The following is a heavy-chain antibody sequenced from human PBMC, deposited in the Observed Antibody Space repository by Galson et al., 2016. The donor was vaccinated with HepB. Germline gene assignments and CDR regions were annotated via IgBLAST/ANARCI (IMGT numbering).Heavy chain of an antibody. Sequence: GYYWSWIRQPPGKGLEWIGEINHSGSTNYNPSLKSRVTISVDTSKNQFSLKLSSVTAADTAVYYCARGDNPDYGDYASAYYYMDVWGKGSPGHRLL. J-gene: IGHJ6*03. CDR2: INHSGST. CDR1: GYY. V-gene: IGHV4-34*01. D-gene: IGHD4-17*01. CDR3: ARGDNPDYGDYASAYYYMDV.